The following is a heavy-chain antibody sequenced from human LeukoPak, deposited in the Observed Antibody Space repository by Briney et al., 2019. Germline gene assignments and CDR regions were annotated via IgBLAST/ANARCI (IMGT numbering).Heavy chain of an antibody. D-gene: IGHD1-26*01. CDR1: GYTFTSYD. CDR2: MNPNSGNT. CDR3: ARVLISKWELPRHFDY. Sequence: GASVKVSCKASGYTFTSYDINWVRQATGQGLEWMGWMNPNSGNTGYAQKFQGRVTMTRNTSISTAYMELSSLRSEDTAVYYCARVLISKWELPRHFDYWGQGTLVTVSS. V-gene: IGHV1-8*01. J-gene: IGHJ4*02.